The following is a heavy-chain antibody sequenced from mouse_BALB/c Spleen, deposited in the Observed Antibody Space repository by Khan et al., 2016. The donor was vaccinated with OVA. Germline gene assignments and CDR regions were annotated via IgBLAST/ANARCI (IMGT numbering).Heavy chain of an antibody. CDR1: GYTFPDYE. V-gene: IGHV1-15*01. Sequence: QVQLKQSGAELVRPGASVTLSCKASGYTFPDYELHWVKQTPVHGLEWIGVIDPKTGVTAYNQTFKGKATLTADKSSSTAYMELRSLTSEDSAVYYCTSSTFAYWGQGTLVTVSA. CDR3: TSSTFAY. CDR2: IDPKTGVT. J-gene: IGHJ3*01.